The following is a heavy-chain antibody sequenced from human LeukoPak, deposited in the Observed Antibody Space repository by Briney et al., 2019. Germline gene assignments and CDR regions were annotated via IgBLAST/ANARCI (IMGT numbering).Heavy chain of an antibody. J-gene: IGHJ4*02. V-gene: IGHV4-34*03. CDR2: INHSGST. Sequence: SETLSLTCAVYGGSFSGYYWSWIRQPPGKGLEWIGEINHSGSTNYNPSLKSRVTISLDTSKNQFSLKVNSMTAADTAMYYCTRFGPDYWGQGTLVTVSP. CDR1: GGSFSGYY. CDR3: TRFGPDY. D-gene: IGHD3-10*01.